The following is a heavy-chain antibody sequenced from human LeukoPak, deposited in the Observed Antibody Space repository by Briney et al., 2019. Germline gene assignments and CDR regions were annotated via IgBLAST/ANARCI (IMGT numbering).Heavy chain of an antibody. CDR3: AKEKHYGSGSLDY. Sequence: GGSLRLSCAASGFTFSSYGMHWVRQAPGKGLEWVAVISYDGNNKYYADSVKGRFTISRDNSKNTLYLQMNSLRAEDTAVYYCAKEKHYGSGSLDYWGQGTLVTVSS. CDR2: ISYDGNNK. V-gene: IGHV3-30*18. D-gene: IGHD3-10*01. J-gene: IGHJ4*02. CDR1: GFTFSSYG.